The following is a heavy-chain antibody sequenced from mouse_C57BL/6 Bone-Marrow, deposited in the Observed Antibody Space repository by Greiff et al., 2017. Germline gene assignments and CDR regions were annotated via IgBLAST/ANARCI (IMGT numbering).Heavy chain of an antibody. Sequence: EVQLQQSGPELVKPGASVKISCKASGYTFTDYYMNWVKQSHGKSLEWIGDINPNNGGTSYHQKFKGKATLTVDKSSSTAYMELRRLTSEYSAVYYWASYCSFAYWGQGTLVTVAA. CDR2: INPNNGGT. V-gene: IGHV1-26*01. J-gene: IGHJ3*01. CDR1: GYTFTDYY. D-gene: IGHD2-10*01. CDR3: ASYCSFAY.